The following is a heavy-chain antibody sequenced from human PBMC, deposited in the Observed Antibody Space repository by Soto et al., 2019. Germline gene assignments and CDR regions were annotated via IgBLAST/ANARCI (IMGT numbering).Heavy chain of an antibody. V-gene: IGHV1-69*12. CDR2: IIPIFGTA. CDR3: ARENYGGNLDHNGFDP. CDR1: GGTFSSYA. D-gene: IGHD4-17*01. Sequence: VQLVQSGAEVKKPGSSVKVSCKASGGTFSSYAISWVRQAPGQGLEWMGGIIPIFGTANYAQKFQGRVTITADESTSRAYMELSSLRSEDTAVYYWARENYGGNLDHNGFDPWGQGTLVTVSS. J-gene: IGHJ5*02.